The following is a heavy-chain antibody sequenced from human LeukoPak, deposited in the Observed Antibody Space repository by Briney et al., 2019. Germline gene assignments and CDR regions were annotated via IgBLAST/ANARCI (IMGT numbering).Heavy chain of an antibody. CDR3: ARFYYDSSGYYYFDY. CDR2: TYTSGST. J-gene: IGHJ4*02. CDR1: GGSISSYY. D-gene: IGHD3-22*01. Sequence: NPSETLSLTCTVSGGSISSYYWSWIRQPAGKGLEWIGRTYTSGSTNYNPSLKSRVTMSVDTSKNQFSLKLSSVTAADTAVYYCARFYYDSSGYYYFDYWGQGTLVTVSS. V-gene: IGHV4-4*07.